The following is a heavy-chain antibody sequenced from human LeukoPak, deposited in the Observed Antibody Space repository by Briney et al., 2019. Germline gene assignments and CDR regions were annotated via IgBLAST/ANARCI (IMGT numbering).Heavy chain of an antibody. CDR3: AKDRGEQWLVTSFDY. V-gene: IGHV3-30*18. CDR1: GFTFSSYG. D-gene: IGHD6-19*01. Sequence: GRSLRLSCAASGFTFSSYGMHWVRQAPGKGLEWVAVISYDRSNKYYVDSVKGRFTISRDNSKNTLYLQMNSLRPEDTAVCYCAKDRGEQWLVTSFDYWGQGTLVTVSS. J-gene: IGHJ4*02. CDR2: ISYDRSNK.